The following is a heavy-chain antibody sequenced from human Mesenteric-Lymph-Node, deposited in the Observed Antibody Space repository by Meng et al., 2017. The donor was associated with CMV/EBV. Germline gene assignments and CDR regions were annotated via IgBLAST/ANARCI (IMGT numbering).Heavy chain of an antibody. J-gene: IGHJ4*02. D-gene: IGHD6-6*01. Sequence: GESLKISCAACGFTFSSYDMHWVRQATGKGLEWVSSISSSSTYIYYADSVMGRFTISRDNAKNSLYLQMNSLRVEDTAVYYCANGDGEQLARLCWGQGTLVTVSS. CDR1: GFTFSSYD. CDR2: ISSSSTYI. CDR3: ANGDGEQLARLC. V-gene: IGHV3-21*01.